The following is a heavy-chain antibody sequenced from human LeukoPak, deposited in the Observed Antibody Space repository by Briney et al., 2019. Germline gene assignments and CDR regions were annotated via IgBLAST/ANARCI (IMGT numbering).Heavy chain of an antibody. V-gene: IGHV4-61*02. CDR3: ARDEVAGRFDY. J-gene: IGHJ4*02. CDR1: GGSISSGSYY. Sequence: SETLSLTCTVSGGSISSGSYYWSWIRQPAGKGLEWIGRIYTSGSTNYNPSLKSRVTISLDTSKNQFSLKLSSVTAADTAVYYCARDEVAGRFDYWGQGTLVTVSS. D-gene: IGHD6-19*01. CDR2: IYTSGST.